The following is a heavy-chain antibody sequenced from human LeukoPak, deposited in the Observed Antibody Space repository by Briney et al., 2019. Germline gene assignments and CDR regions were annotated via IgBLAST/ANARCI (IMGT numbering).Heavy chain of an antibody. D-gene: IGHD3-22*01. CDR1: GYTFTSYD. J-gene: IGHJ5*02. CDR2: MSPDSGNT. Sequence: ASVKVSCKASGYTFTSYDINWVRQATGQGFEWMGWMSPDSGNTGYAQKFQGRVTMTRNTSISTAYMELSSLRSEDTAVYYCARNQRAIYDSSGYWYNWFDPWGQGTLVTVSS. V-gene: IGHV1-8*01. CDR3: ARNQRAIYDSSGYWYNWFDP.